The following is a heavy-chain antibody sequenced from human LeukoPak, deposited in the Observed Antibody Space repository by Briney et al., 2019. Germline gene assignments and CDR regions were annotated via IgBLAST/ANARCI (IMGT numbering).Heavy chain of an antibody. CDR1: GYTFTGYY. V-gene: IGHV1-2*02. Sequence: ASVKVSCKASGYTFTGYYIHWVRQAPGQGPEWMGWISPDSGGTNYAQKFQGRVTVTGDSSISTTYMELSGLTSDDTAVYYCARGSIRGVRLLDYWGQGTLVTVSS. CDR3: ARGSIRGVRLLDY. D-gene: IGHD3-3*01. CDR2: ISPDSGGT. J-gene: IGHJ4*02.